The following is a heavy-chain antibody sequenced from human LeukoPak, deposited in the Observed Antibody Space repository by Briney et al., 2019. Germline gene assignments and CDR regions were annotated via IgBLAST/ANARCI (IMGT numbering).Heavy chain of an antibody. CDR1: GGSFSGYY. CDR3: ASRGYRDHGIYMDV. J-gene: IGHJ6*02. V-gene: IGHV4-34*01. Sequence: SETLSLTCAVYGGSFSGYYWSWIRQPPGKGLEWIGEINHSGSTNYNPSLKSRVTISVDTSKNQFSLKLNSVTAADTAVYYCASRGYRDHGIYMDVWGQGTTVTVSS. CDR2: INHSGST. D-gene: IGHD5-12*01.